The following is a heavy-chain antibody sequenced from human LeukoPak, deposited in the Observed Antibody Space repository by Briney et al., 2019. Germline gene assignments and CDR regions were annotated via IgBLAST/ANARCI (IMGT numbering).Heavy chain of an antibody. CDR3: ARGLVTTSWFDP. D-gene: IGHD4-17*01. V-gene: IGHV4-59*01. CDR2: SYYTGNT. J-gene: IGHJ5*02. CDR1: GGSIFTYY. Sequence: PSETLSLTCTVSGGSIFTYYWSWIRQPPGKGLEWIGYSYYTGNTNYNPSLKSRVTISVDTSKSQFSLRLSSVTAADTAVYYCARGLVTTSWFDPWGQGTLVTVSS.